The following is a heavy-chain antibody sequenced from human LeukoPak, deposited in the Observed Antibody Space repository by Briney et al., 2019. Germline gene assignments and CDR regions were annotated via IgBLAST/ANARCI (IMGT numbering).Heavy chain of an antibody. Sequence: GGSLRLSCAASGFTFSNYGMSWVRQAPGKGLEWVSALSGSDDSTYYADSVKGRFTLSRDSSKNTLYLQMNSLTVEDTALYYCAKGGGDGYSGNYYYMDVWGKGTTVTVSS. D-gene: IGHD5-24*01. CDR3: AKGGGDGYSGNYYYMDV. CDR1: GFTFSNYG. CDR2: LSGSDDST. V-gene: IGHV3-23*01. J-gene: IGHJ6*03.